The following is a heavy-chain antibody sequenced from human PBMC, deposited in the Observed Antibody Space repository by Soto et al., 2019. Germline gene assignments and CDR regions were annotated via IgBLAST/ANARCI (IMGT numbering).Heavy chain of an antibody. CDR2: FSGSGERT. J-gene: IGHJ5*01. Sequence: GGTLRLSCAAAGISFSRYAMYWDRQAPGKGQEWVSGFSGSGERTKYADSVKGRFTTARDNSQDTLYLVVNTLRADDTAVYYCAKVLGLADTVFSFVTVDSWSLGT. CDR3: AKVLGLADTVFSFVTVDS. V-gene: IGHV3-23*01. D-gene: IGHD3-16*02. CDR1: GISFSRYA.